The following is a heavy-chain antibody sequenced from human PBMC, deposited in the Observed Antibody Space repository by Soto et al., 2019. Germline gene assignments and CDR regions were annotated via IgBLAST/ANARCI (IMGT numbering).Heavy chain of an antibody. Sequence: SDTLYITSAVSGGSISSGGYSWSWIRQPPGKGLEWIGYIYHSGSTYYNPSLKSRVTISVDRSKNQFSLKLSSVTAADTAVYYCARGTTDNWFDPWGQGTLVTVS. CDR3: ARGTTDNWFDP. J-gene: IGHJ5*02. V-gene: IGHV4-30-2*01. D-gene: IGHD1-7*01. CDR2: IYHSGST. CDR1: GGSISSGGYS.